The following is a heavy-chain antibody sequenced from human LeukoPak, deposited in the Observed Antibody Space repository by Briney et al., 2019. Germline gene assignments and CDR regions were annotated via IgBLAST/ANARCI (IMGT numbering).Heavy chain of an antibody. CDR3: AREPYRRAPNYYYYGMDV. D-gene: IGHD1-14*01. CDR2: LWSNGINQ. V-gene: IGHV3-33*01. CDR1: GFTLDNYV. Sequence: GGSLRLSCAASGFTLDNYVMHWVRQAPGKGPEWVAVLWSNGINQYYADSVKGRFTFSRDNSRNTLYLQMNSLRAEDTAVYYCAREPYRRAPNYYYYGMDVWGQGATVTVSS. J-gene: IGHJ6*02.